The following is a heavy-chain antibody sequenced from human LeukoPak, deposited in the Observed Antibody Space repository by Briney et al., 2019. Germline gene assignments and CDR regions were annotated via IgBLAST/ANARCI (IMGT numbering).Heavy chain of an antibody. CDR2: INPNSGGT. D-gene: IGHD1-1*01. CDR1: GYTFTGYY. CDR3: ASWGENDWGYFDY. J-gene: IGHJ4*02. Sequence: ASVKVSCKASGYTFTGYYMHWVRQAPGRGLEWMGRINPNSGGTNYAQKFQGRVTMTRDTSISTAYMELSRLRSDDTAVYYCASWGENDWGYFDYWGQGTLVTVSS. V-gene: IGHV1-2*06.